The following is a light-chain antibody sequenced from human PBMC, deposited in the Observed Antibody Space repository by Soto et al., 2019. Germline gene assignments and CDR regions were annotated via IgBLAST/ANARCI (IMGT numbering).Light chain of an antibody. CDR2: DVS. V-gene: IGLV2-14*01. CDR3: SSYTSSSTLV. CDR1: SSDVGDYNY. Sequence: QSALTQPASVSGSPGQSITISCTGTSSDVGDYNYVSWYQQHPGKAPKLMIYDVSNRPSGVSNRFSGSKSGNTASLTVSGLQAEDEADYYCSSYTSSSTLVFGRGTQLTVL. J-gene: IGLJ2*01.